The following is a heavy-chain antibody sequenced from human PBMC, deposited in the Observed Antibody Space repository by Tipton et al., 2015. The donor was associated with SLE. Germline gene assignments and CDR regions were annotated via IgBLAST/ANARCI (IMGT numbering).Heavy chain of an antibody. D-gene: IGHD1-26*01. CDR1: GGSIISHY. Sequence: TLSLTCTVSGGSIISHYWSWIRQPPGTALVWIGYISYSGSTYYNPSLKSRVTISIDTSQNHFSLQLTSVTAADAGLYYCARVGAPISAFDVWGQGTMVNVSS. V-gene: IGHV4-59*08. CDR3: ARVGAPISAFDV. J-gene: IGHJ3*01. CDR2: ISYSGST.